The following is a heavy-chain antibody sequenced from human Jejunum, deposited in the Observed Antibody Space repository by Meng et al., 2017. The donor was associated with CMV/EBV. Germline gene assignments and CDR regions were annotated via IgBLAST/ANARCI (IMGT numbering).Heavy chain of an antibody. J-gene: IGHJ5*02. CDR1: GYTFINHD. Sequence: QGQLVKSGAEVKQPGDSVKLYCKASGYTFINHDIKWFRQATGQGLEWMGWMNSNSGNTGYAQKFQGRVTMTRDTSITTAYMELSDLRPEEAAVYYGARVSANGCLGCCEPWGDGTLVTVSS. D-gene: IGHD5/OR15-5a*01. V-gene: IGHV1-8*01. CDR3: ARVSANGCLGCCEP. CDR2: MNSNSGNT.